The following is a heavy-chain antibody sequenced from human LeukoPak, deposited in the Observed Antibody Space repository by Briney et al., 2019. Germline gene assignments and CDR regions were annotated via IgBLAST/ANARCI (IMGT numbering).Heavy chain of an antibody. CDR1: GGSISSSNW. D-gene: IGHD2-21*01. CDR2: LYYSGSS. V-gene: IGHV4-4*01. J-gene: IGHJ4*02. CDR3: VIVAGY. Sequence: SETLSLTCAVSGGSISSSNWWSWVRQPPGKGLEWIGSLYYSGSSYYNPSLKSRVTISADTSKNQFSLKLTSVTAADTAVYCCVIVAGYWGQGTLVTVSS.